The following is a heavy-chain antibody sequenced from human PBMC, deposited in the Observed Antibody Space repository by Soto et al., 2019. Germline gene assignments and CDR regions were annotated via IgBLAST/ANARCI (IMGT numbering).Heavy chain of an antibody. CDR1: GFTFSSYG. V-gene: IGHV3-30*03. CDR2: MAHDGSNQ. Sequence: QVQLVESGGGVVQPGGSLRLSCAASGFTFSSYGMQWVRQSPGEGLEWVAIMAHDGSNQYCGDSVKGRFTISRDNSKNTLYLQMDSLRPEDTAVYYCARSSGGSSYYPPDYWGQGTLVTVSS. J-gene: IGHJ4*02. CDR3: ARSSGGSSYYPPDY. D-gene: IGHD2-15*01.